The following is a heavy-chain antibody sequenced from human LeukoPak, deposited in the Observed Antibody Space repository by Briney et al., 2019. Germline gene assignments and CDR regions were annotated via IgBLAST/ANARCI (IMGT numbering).Heavy chain of an antibody. CDR2: IYSGGST. CDR1: GFTVSSNY. D-gene: IGHD6-13*01. J-gene: IGHJ4*02. Sequence: GGSLRLSCAASGFTVSSNYMSWVRQAPGKGLQWVSVIYSGGSTYYADSVKGRFTISRDNSKNTLYLQMNSLRAEDTAVYYCARALYTNIWYVSEYWGQGTLVTVPS. CDR3: ARALYTNIWYVSEY. V-gene: IGHV3-53*01.